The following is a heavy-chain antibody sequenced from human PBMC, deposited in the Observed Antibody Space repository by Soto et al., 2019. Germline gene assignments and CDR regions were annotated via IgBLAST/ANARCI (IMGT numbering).Heavy chain of an antibody. V-gene: IGHV1-2*02. D-gene: IGHD2-15*01. Sequence: GAPVKVSCKASGYTFTSHYAHWVRQAPGQGLEWMGIINPNSGSTTYAQKFLGGVTMTRDTPISTAYMELSRLRSDDTAVYYCEEGRWVAATLLSGYYGMDVWGQGTTVTVS. CDR2: INPNSGST. CDR3: EEGRWVAATLLSGYYGMDV. J-gene: IGHJ6*02. CDR1: GYTFTSHY.